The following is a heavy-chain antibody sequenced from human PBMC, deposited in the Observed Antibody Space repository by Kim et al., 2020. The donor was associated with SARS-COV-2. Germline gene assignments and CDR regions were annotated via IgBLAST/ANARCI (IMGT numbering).Heavy chain of an antibody. Sequence: AQKFQGRVTMTRDTSTSTVYMELSSLRSEDTAVYYCARGWRFLEWSEIDYWGQGTLVTVSS. CDR3: ARGWRFLEWSEIDY. V-gene: IGHV1-46*01. D-gene: IGHD3-3*01. J-gene: IGHJ4*02.